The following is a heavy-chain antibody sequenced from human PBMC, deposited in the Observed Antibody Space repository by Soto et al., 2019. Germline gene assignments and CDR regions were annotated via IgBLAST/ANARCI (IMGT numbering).Heavy chain of an antibody. CDR3: GRGADFWRGPRGGRNYYGMDV. D-gene: IGHD3-3*01. Sequence: SETLSLTCAVYGGSFSGYYWSWIRQPPGKGLEWIGEINHSGSTNYNPSLKRRVTISVDTSKNQFSLKLSSVTSADTSVYYCGRGADFWRGPRGGRNYYGMDVWGQGTTVTFSS. CDR2: INHSGST. J-gene: IGHJ6*02. V-gene: IGHV4-34*01. CDR1: GGSFSGYY.